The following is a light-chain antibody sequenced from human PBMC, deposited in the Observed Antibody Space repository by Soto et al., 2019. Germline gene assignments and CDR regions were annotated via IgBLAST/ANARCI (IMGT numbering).Light chain of an antibody. CDR3: VLYMGSGISV. CDR2: STN. CDR1: SGSVSTSYY. V-gene: IGLV8-61*01. Sequence: QTVVTQAPSFSVAPGRTVTLTCGLSSGSVSTSYYPSWYQQTPGQAPRTLIYSTNNRSSGVPDRFSGYILGNKAALTITGAQADEASDYYWVLYMGSGISVFGGGTKLTVL. J-gene: IGLJ2*01.